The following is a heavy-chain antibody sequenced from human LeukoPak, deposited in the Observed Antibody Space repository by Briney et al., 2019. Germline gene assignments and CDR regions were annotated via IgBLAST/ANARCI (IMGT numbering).Heavy chain of an antibody. Sequence: GGSLRLSCAASGFTFSSYGMHWVRQAPGKGLEWVAVIWYDGSHKYYADSVMGRFTISRDNSKNRLYLQMNSLRAEDTAVYYCAREDSVVAANYWGQGTLVTVSS. V-gene: IGHV3-33*08. D-gene: IGHD2-15*01. CDR3: AREDSVVAANY. J-gene: IGHJ4*02. CDR2: IWYDGSHK. CDR1: GFTFSSYG.